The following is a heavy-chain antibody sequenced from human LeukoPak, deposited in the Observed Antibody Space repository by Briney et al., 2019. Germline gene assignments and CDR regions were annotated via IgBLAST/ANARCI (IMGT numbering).Heavy chain of an antibody. V-gene: IGHV4-4*07. D-gene: IGHD6-19*01. CDR3: AGQTVAGTDFDY. CDR2: IYTSGST. Sequence: SETLSLTCTVSGGSISSYYWSWIRQPAGKGLEWIGRIYTSGSTNYNPSLKSRVTMSVDTSKNQFSLKLSSVTAADTAVYYCAGQTVAGTDFDYWGQGTLVTASS. CDR1: GGSISSYY. J-gene: IGHJ4*02.